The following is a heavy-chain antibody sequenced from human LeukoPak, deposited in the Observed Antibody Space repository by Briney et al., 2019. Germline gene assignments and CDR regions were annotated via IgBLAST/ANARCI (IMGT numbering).Heavy chain of an antibody. CDR1: GFTFSSYA. Sequence: GGSLRLSCAASGFTFSSYAMSWVRQAPGKGLEWVSVIGGSGVNTFYADSVKGRFTISRDNSKNTLYLQMSSLRAEDTAVYYCAKDLRYYDSSGYPDAFDIWGQGTVVTVSS. J-gene: IGHJ3*02. CDR3: AKDLRYYDSSGYPDAFDI. V-gene: IGHV3-23*01. D-gene: IGHD3-22*01. CDR2: IGGSGVNT.